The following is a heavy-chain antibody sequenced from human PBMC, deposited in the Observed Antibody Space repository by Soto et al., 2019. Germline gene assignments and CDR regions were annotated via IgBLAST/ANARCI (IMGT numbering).Heavy chain of an antibody. V-gene: IGHV1-46*01. CDR2: IKPSGGGT. D-gene: IGHD4-4*01. J-gene: IGHJ4*02. CDR1: GYTFVSYY. CDR3: ARDPAVPIEFDS. Sequence: QVQLVQSGAEVKKPGASVKVSCKASGYTFVSYYLHWVRQAPGQGLEWMGIIKPSGGGTSYAQKFSGRVTMTRYTSTDTVYMELSTLTSEDTAVYYFARDPAVPIEFDSWGQGTVVTVSS.